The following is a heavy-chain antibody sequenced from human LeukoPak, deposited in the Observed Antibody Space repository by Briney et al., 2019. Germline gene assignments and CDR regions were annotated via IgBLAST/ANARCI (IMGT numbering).Heavy chain of an antibody. J-gene: IGHJ4*02. CDR3: AISGYSSGWDYYFDY. Sequence: PSETLSLTCAVYGGSFSGSYRSWIRQPPGKGLEWIGEINHSGSTNYNPSLKSRVTISVDTSKNQFSLKLSSVTAADTAVYYCAISGYSSGWDYYFDYWGQGTLVTVSS. CDR1: GGSFSGSY. V-gene: IGHV4-34*01. CDR2: INHSGST. D-gene: IGHD6-19*01.